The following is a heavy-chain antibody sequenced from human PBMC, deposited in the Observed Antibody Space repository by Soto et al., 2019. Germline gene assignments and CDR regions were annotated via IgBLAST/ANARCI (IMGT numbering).Heavy chain of an antibody. CDR3: ATEGWGADGDHPGYYYGMDV. CDR1: GYTFTGYY. CDR2: INPNSGGT. D-gene: IGHD4-17*01. V-gene: IGHV1-2*04. Sequence: ASVKVSCKASGYTFTGYYMHWVRQAPGQGLEWMGWINPNSGGTNYAQKFQGWVTMTRDTSISTAYMELSRLRSDDTAVYYCATEGWGADGDHPGYYYGMDVWGQGTTVTVSS. J-gene: IGHJ6*02.